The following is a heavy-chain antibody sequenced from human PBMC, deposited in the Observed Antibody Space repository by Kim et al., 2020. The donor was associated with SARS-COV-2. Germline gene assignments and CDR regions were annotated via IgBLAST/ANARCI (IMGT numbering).Heavy chain of an antibody. Sequence: FQGRVTITRDTSASTAYMELSSLRSEDTAVYYCARGYSSGWNSSLSYYFDYWGQGTLVTVSS. CDR3: ARGYSSGWNSSLSYYFDY. D-gene: IGHD6-19*01. J-gene: IGHJ4*02. V-gene: IGHV1-3*01.